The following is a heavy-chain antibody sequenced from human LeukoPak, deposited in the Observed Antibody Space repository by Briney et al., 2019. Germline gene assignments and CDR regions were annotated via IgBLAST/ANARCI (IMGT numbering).Heavy chain of an antibody. CDR2: IYPGDSQT. Sequence: GESLKLSCKGSGYSFTRNWIAWVRQMPGKGLEWMGIIYPGDSQTRYSPSFQGQVTISVDKSTSTAYLQWSTLKASDTAMYYCARSSSYQPYYFDNWGQGTLVTVSS. CDR3: ARSSSYQPYYFDN. D-gene: IGHD2-2*01. V-gene: IGHV5-51*03. J-gene: IGHJ4*02. CDR1: GYSFTRNW.